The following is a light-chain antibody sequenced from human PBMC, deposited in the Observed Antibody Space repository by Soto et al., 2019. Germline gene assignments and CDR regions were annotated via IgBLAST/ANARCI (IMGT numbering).Light chain of an antibody. CDR2: SNN. CDR1: SSNIGSNT. J-gene: IGLJ3*02. V-gene: IGLV1-44*01. Sequence: QSVLTQPPSASGTPGQRVTISCYGSSSNIGSNTVNWYQQLPGTAPKLLIYSNNQRPSGVPDRFSGSKSGTSASLAISGLQSEDEADYYCAAWDDSLNAPVFGGGTKLTVL. CDR3: AAWDDSLNAPV.